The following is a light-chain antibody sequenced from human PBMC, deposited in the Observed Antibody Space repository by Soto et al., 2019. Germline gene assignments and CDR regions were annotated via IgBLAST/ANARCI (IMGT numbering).Light chain of an antibody. J-gene: IGLJ3*02. CDR2: EVS. Sequence: TQPASVSGSPGQSITISCTGTSSDIGGYKYVSWYQQHPGKAPKLIIFEVSNRPSGVSDRFSGSNSGNTASLTISGLQAEDEADYYCTSYSRYSVLVFGGGTKVTVL. CDR1: SSDIGGYKY. CDR3: TSYSRYSVLV. V-gene: IGLV2-14*01.